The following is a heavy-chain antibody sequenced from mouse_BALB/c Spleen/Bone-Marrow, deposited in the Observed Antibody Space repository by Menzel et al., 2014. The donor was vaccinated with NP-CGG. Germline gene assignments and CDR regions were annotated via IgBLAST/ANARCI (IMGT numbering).Heavy chain of an antibody. V-gene: IGHV14-3*02. CDR2: IDPANGNI. J-gene: IGHJ3*01. CDR1: GFNIKDSY. Sequence: EVKLVESGAELVKPGASVKLSCTASGFNIKDSYLHWVKQRPEQGLEWIGRIDPANGNIKYDPKFQGKATITADTSSNTAYLRLGGVTSEDTAVYYGAPYHYGRWFANWGQGTLVTVSA. CDR3: APYHYGRWFAN. D-gene: IGHD1-1*01.